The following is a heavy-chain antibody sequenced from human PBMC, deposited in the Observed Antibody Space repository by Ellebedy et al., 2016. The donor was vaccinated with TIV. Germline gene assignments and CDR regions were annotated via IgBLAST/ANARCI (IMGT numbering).Heavy chain of an antibody. V-gene: IGHV4-38-2*02. J-gene: IGHJ4*02. Sequence: MPSETLSLTCTVSGGSISSGYYWGWIRQPPGKGLEWIGSIYHSGSTYYNPSLKSRVTISVDTSKNQFSLKLSSVTAADTAVYYCARGFSSLWGFDYWGQGTLVTVSS. CDR3: ARGFSSLWGFDY. D-gene: IGHD2-21*01. CDR1: GGSISSGYY. CDR2: IYHSGST.